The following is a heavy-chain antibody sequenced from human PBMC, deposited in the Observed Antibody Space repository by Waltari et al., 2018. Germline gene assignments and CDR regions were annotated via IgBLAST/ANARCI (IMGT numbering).Heavy chain of an antibody. V-gene: IGHV4-38-2*01. D-gene: IGHD3-22*01. J-gene: IGHJ4*02. CDR3: ARRYYYDSSGYDYFDY. Sequence: QVQLQESGPGLVKPSETLSLTCAVSGYSISSGYYWGWIRQPPGKGLEWIGSIYHSGSTYYTPSLKSRVTISVDTSKNQFSLKLSSVTAADTAVYYCARRYYYDSSGYDYFDYWGQGTLVTVSS. CDR2: IYHSGST. CDR1: GYSISSGYY.